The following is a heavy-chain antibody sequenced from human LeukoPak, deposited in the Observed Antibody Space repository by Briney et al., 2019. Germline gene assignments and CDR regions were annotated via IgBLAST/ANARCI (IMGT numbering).Heavy chain of an antibody. CDR2: IYTTSGTI. V-gene: IGHV3-48*03. CDR3: ARDATVGVPGTLYFDH. Sequence: WGSLSLSCAASGFTFSAYERNWVRQAPGKGLEWVSYIYTTSGTIHYVDSAKGRFTISRDNDKNSLYLQMNSLRVEDTAVYYCARDATVGVPGTLYFDHWGQGILVTVSS. D-gene: IGHD6-19*01. CDR1: GFTFSAYE. J-gene: IGHJ4*02.